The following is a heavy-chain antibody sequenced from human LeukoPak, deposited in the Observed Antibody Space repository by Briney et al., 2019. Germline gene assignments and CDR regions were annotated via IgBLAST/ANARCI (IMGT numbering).Heavy chain of an antibody. Sequence: GGSLRLSCAASGFTFSSYAMSWVRQAPGKGLEWVSAISGSGGSTYYADSVEGRFTISRDKSKNTLYLQMNSLRAEDTAVYYCAKQSYSSGWYSDYWGQGTLVTVSS. J-gene: IGHJ4*02. V-gene: IGHV3-23*01. CDR2: ISGSGGST. CDR3: AKQSYSSGWYSDY. CDR1: GFTFSSYA. D-gene: IGHD6-19*01.